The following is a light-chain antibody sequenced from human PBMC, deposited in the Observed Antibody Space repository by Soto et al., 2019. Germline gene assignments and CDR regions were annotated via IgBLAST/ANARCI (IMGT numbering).Light chain of an antibody. J-gene: IGKJ4*01. CDR1: HSGNTY. CDR2: DAS. V-gene: IGKV3-11*01. Sequence: DIVLTQSPATLSLSPGERATLSCRASHSGNTYLAWYQQKPGQPPRLLIYDASNRATGIPARFSGSGSGTDFTLIINSLEPEDSALYYCQQRSKWPRRTFGGGTKVEIQ. CDR3: QQRSKWPRRT.